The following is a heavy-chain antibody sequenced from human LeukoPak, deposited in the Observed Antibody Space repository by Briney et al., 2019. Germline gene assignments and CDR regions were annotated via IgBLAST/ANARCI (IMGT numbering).Heavy chain of an antibody. CDR3: AASKDLGYFDL. J-gene: IGHJ2*01. D-gene: IGHD3/OR15-3a*01. CDR1: GFTFNNYA. Sequence: PGGSLRLSCAASGFTFNNYAMNWVRQAPGKGLEWVSSISESGGTTDYADSVKGRFTISRDNSKNTLYLQMNSLRAEDTAVYYCAASKDLGYFDLWGRGTPVTVSS. CDR2: ISESGGTT. V-gene: IGHV3-23*01.